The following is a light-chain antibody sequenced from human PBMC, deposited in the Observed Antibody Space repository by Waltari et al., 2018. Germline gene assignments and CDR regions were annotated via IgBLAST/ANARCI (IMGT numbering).Light chain of an antibody. Sequence: SYVLTQPPSVSVAPGQTARIPCGGNDIGTKPVHWYQQKPARAPVLVVYDNGLRPSGIPGRFSGSKSGNTATLTIINVAAGDEAHYYCQVWDYSRDSWVFGGGTKVTVL. CDR3: QVWDYSRDSWV. V-gene: IGLV3-21*02. CDR1: DIGTKP. J-gene: IGLJ3*02. CDR2: DNG.